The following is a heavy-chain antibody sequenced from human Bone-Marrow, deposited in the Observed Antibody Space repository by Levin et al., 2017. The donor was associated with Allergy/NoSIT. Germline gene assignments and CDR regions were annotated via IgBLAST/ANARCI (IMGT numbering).Heavy chain of an antibody. V-gene: IGHV3-21*01. J-gene: IGHJ6*03. D-gene: IGHD3-3*01. CDR1: GFTFSSYS. CDR3: ARIPPLNDFWSGYYSDYYYMDV. Sequence: GESLKISCAASGFTFSSYSMNWVRQAPGKGLEWVSSISSSSSYIYYADSVKGRFTISRDNAKNSLYLQMNSLRAEDTAVYYCARIPPLNDFWSGYYSDYYYMDVWGKGTTVTVSS. CDR2: ISSSSSYI.